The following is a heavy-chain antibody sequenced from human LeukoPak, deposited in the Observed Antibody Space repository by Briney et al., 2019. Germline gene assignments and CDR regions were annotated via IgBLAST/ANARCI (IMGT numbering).Heavy chain of an antibody. Sequence: GGSLRLSCAASGFTFSSYGMHWVRQAPGKGLEWVAFIRYDGSNKYYADSVKGRFTISRDNSKHTLYLQMNSLRAEDTAVYYCAKDLLPYSGSHGDYWGQGTLVTVSS. CDR3: AKDLLPYSGSHGDY. CDR1: GFTFSSYG. D-gene: IGHD1-26*01. CDR2: IRYDGSNK. V-gene: IGHV3-30*02. J-gene: IGHJ4*02.